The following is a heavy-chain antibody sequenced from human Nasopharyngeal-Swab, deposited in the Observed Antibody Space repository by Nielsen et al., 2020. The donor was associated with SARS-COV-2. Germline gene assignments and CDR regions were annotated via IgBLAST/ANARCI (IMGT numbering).Heavy chain of an antibody. J-gene: IGHJ4*02. Sequence: GESLKISCAASGFTFSSYAMSWVRQAPGKGLEWVSVISGSGGGTYYADSVKGRFTISRDNARNSLFLQMDSLRVEDTAIYYCAGNHDNTFWGQGNLVAVS. CDR2: ISGSGGGT. CDR3: AGNHDNTF. V-gene: IGHV3-23*01. CDR1: GFTFSSYA. D-gene: IGHD3-22*01.